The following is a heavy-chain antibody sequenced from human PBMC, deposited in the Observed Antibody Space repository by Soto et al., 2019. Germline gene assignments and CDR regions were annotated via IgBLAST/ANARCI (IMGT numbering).Heavy chain of an antibody. V-gene: IGHV3-33*01. CDR3: ARRLQLSYYYYYMDV. J-gene: IGHJ6*03. CDR2: IWYDGSNK. Sequence: QVQLVESGGGVVQPGRSLRLSCAASGFTFGSYGMHWVRQAPGKGLEWVAVIWYDGSNKYYADSVKGRFTISRDNSKNTLYLLMNSLRAEDTAVYYCARRLQLSYYYYYMDVWGKGSTVPVSS. CDR1: GFTFGSYG. D-gene: IGHD4-4*01.